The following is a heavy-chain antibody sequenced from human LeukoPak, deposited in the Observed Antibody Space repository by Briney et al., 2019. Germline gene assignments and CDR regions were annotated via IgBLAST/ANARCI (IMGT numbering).Heavy chain of an antibody. D-gene: IGHD3-22*01. CDR2: ISPDGSGK. Sequence: GGSLRLSCAASGFIFSKYWMNWVRQAPGKGLEWVASISPDGSGKYHVDSVKGRLTISRDNARNSLYLQLNSVRVEDSAVYHYARGRSSGSYGLFDCWGQGTLVTVSS. CDR1: GFIFSKYW. CDR3: ARGRSSGSYGLFDC. J-gene: IGHJ4*02. V-gene: IGHV3-7*01.